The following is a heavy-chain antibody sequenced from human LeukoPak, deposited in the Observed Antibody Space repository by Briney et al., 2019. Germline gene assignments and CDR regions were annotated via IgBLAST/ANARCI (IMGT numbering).Heavy chain of an antibody. CDR3: ARDLKGYCVGSSCYKRGYYNYGIDV. CDR2: INSYSGNT. Sequence: GASVKVSCKASGFTFNGYGISWVRQAPGQGLEWMGWINSYSGNTNYAQNVQGRVTMTIDTSTSIAYMELRSLRSDDTAVYYCARDLKGYCVGSSCYKRGYYNYGIDVWGRGTTVTVSS. CDR1: GFTFNGYG. D-gene: IGHD2-2*02. J-gene: IGHJ6*02. V-gene: IGHV1-18*01.